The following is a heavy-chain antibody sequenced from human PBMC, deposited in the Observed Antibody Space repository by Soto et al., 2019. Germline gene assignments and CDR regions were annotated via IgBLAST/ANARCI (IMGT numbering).Heavy chain of an antibody. V-gene: IGHV1-3*01. CDR3: ARHETLHGDYDY. J-gene: IGHJ4*02. Sequence: ASVKVSCKASGYTFTSYAMHWVRQAPGQRLEWMGWINAGNGNTKYSQKFQGRVTITRDTSASTAYMELSSLRSEDTAVYYCARHETLHGDYDYWGQGTLVTVSS. D-gene: IGHD4-17*01. CDR2: INAGNGNT. CDR1: GYTFTSYA.